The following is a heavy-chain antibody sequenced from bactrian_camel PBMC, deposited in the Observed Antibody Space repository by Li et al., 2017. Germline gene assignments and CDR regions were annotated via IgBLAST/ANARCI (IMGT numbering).Heavy chain of an antibody. CDR1: GFTSSSYY. D-gene: IGHD7*01. CDR3: AVSIWRAPDIEERHFNI. J-gene: IGHJ4*01. CDR2: SDSRGGT. Sequence: HVQLVESGGDLVQPGGSLRLSCAASGFTSSSYYMSWVRQAPGKEREGVAASDSRGGTSYADSVKGRFTISRDNAKNILYLQMNSLKPEDTAMYTCAVSIWRAPDIEERHFNIWGQGTQVTVS. V-gene: IGHV3S26*01.